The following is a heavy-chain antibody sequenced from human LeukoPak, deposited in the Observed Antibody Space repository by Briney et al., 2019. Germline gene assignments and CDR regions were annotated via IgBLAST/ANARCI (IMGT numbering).Heavy chain of an antibody. Sequence: ASVKVSCKASGYTFTDYYMHWVRQAPGQGLEWMGWINPNSGGTHYAQKFQGRVTMTRDTSISTAFMELSRLRSDDTAVYYCARVLYCSTTSCSPWNWFDPWGQGTLVTVSS. V-gene: IGHV1-2*02. CDR3: ARVLYCSTTSCSPWNWFDP. CDR1: GYTFTDYY. CDR2: INPNSGGT. J-gene: IGHJ5*02. D-gene: IGHD2-2*01.